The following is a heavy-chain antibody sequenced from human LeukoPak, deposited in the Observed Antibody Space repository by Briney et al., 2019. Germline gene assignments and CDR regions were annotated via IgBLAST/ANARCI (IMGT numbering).Heavy chain of an antibody. D-gene: IGHD1-7*01. CDR3: ARAITGTFSHPLTD. CDR2: IIPILDVA. Sequence: GASVKVSYKASGGTFSSYGISWVRQAPRLGLEWMGRIIPILDVANYAQKFQGRVTITADKSTSTAYMELSSLRSEDTAVYYCARAITGTFSHPLTDWGQGTLVTVSS. V-gene: IGHV1-69*04. CDR1: GGTFSSYG. J-gene: IGHJ4*02.